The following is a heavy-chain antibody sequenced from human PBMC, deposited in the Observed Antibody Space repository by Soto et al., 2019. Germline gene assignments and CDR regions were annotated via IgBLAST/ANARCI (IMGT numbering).Heavy chain of an antibody. CDR2: ISAYNGNT. Sequence: ASVKVSCKASGYTFTSYGISWVRQAPGQGLEWMGWISAYNGNTNCAQKLQGRVTMTTDTSTSTAYMELRSLRSDDTAVYYCARAPGPPWSGTHYYYYYRMDVWGQGTKVTVYS. J-gene: IGHJ6*02. V-gene: IGHV1-18*01. CDR3: ARAPGPPWSGTHYYYYYRMDV. D-gene: IGHD3-3*01. CDR1: GYTFTSYG.